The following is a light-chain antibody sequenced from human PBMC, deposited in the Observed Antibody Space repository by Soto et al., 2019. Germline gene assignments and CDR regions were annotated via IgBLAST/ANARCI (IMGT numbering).Light chain of an antibody. Sequence: QSVLXQPASVSGSPGQSITISCTXTSSDVGGYNYVSWYQQHPGKAPKLMICEVSNRPSGVSNRFSGSKSGNTASLTISGLQAEDEADYYCSSYTSGSTLVVFGGGTKVTVL. CDR3: SSYTSGSTLVV. CDR1: SSDVGGYNY. CDR2: EVS. J-gene: IGLJ2*01. V-gene: IGLV2-14*01.